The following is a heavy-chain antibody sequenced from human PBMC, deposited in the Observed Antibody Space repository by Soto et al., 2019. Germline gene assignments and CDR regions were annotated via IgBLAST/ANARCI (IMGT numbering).Heavy chain of an antibody. D-gene: IGHD1-1*01. J-gene: IGHJ2*01. CDR3: ARAHSHSNWNPHWYFDL. Sequence: PGVSLSLSCAASGFTFSSYSMNWVRQAPGKGLEWVSSISSSSSYTNYADSVKGRFTISRDNAKNSLYLQMNSLRAEDTAVYYCARAHSHSNWNPHWYFDLWGRGTLVTVSS. CDR2: ISSSSSYT. V-gene: IGHV3-21*01. CDR1: GFTFSSYS.